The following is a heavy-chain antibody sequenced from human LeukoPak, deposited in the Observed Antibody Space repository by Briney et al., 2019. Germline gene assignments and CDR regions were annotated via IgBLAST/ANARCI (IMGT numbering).Heavy chain of an antibody. CDR3: AVIYYDSSGHDY. D-gene: IGHD3-22*01. CDR1: GFTFDDYA. Sequence: PGGSLRLSCAASGFTFDDYAMHWVRQAPGKGLEWVSGISWNSGSIGYADSVKGRFTISRDNAKNSLYLQMNSLRAEDTAVYYCAVIYYDSSGHDYWGQGTLVTVSS. J-gene: IGHJ4*02. CDR2: ISWNSGSI. V-gene: IGHV3-9*01.